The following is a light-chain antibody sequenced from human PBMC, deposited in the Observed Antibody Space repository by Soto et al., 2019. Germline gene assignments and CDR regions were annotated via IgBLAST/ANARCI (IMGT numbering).Light chain of an antibody. CDR3: QHFDSVPCT. J-gene: IGKJ2*02. CDR1: QDIKNY. CDR2: DAS. Sequence: QMTQSPSSLSTSVGDRVTITCQASQDIKNYLIWYQQKPGKAHKLLIYDASTLGTGVSSRFSGSGSGTHFTLTISSLQPEDIATYYCQHFDSVPCTFGQGTKLEMK. V-gene: IGKV1-33*01.